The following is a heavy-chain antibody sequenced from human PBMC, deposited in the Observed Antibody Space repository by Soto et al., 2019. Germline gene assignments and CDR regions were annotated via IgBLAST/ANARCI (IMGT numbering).Heavy chain of an antibody. CDR3: AVELRDSYGFKSGLDDY. D-gene: IGHD5-18*01. J-gene: IGHJ4*02. CDR1: GGSFSGYY. V-gene: IGHV4-34*01. CDR2: INHSGST. Sequence: SETLSLTCAVYGGSFSGYYWSWIRQPPWKGLEWIGEINHSGSTNYNPSLKSRVTISVDTSKNQFSLKLSSVTAADTAVYYCAVELRDSYGFKSGLDDYWGQGTLVTVSS.